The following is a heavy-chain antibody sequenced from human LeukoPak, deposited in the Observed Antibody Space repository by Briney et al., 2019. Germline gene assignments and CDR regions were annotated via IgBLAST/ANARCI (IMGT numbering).Heavy chain of an antibody. V-gene: IGHV4-31*03. CDR1: GGSISSGGYY. D-gene: IGHD4-17*01. J-gene: IGHJ6*03. CDR2: IYYSGST. CDR3: ARGVLDGDYGYYMDV. Sequence: PSETLSLTCTVSGGSISSGGYYWSWIRQHPGKGLEWIGYIYYSGSTYYNPSLKSRVTISVDTSKNQFSLKLSSVTAADTAVYYCARGVLDGDYGYYMDVWGNGTTVTVSS.